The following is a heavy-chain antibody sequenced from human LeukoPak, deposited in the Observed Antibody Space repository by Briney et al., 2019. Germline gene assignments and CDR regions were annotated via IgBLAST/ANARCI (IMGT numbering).Heavy chain of an antibody. J-gene: IGHJ4*02. CDR1: GFTFSSYA. CDR3: ARERWLQSGYFDY. D-gene: IGHD4-4*01. CDR2: ISGTGGST. Sequence: GGSLRLSCAASGFTFSSYAMSWVRQAPGKGLEWVSAISGTGGSTYYADSVKGRFTISRDNSKNTLYLQMNSLRAEDTAVYYCARERWLQSGYFDYWGQGTLVTVSS. V-gene: IGHV3-23*01.